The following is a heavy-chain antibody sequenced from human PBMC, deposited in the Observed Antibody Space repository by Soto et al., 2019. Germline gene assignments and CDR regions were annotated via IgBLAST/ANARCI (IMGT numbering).Heavy chain of an antibody. J-gene: IGHJ4*02. CDR1: GYTFTSYY. CDR3: ARVPIDYGGNGYFDY. V-gene: IGHV1-46*01. Sequence: SVKVSCKASGYTFTSYYMHWVRQAPGQGLEWMGIINPSGGSTSHAQKFQGRVTMTRDTSTSTVYMELSSLRSEDTAVYYCARVPIDYGGNGYFDYWGQGTLVTVSS. CDR2: INPSGGST. D-gene: IGHD4-17*01.